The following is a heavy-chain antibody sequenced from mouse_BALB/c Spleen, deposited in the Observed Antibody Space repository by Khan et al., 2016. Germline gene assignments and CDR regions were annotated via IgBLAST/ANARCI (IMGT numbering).Heavy chain of an antibody. V-gene: IGHV9-3*02. Sequence: QIQLVQSGPELKKPGETVKISCKASEYTFTNYGMNWVKQAPVKGLKWMGWINTNTGEPTYAEEFKGRFAFSLEASASTAYLQINNLKNEDSATYFCARTGDHPYYAMDYWGQGTSGTVSS. J-gene: IGHJ4*01. CDR3: ARTGDHPYYAMDY. D-gene: IGHD2-13*01. CDR2: INTNTGEP. CDR1: EYTFTNYG.